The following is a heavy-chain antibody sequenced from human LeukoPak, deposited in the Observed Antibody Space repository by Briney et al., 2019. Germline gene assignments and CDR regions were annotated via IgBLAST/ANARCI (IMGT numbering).Heavy chain of an antibody. Sequence: ASVKVSCKASGYTFTSYAMHWVRQAPGQRLEWMGWINAGNGNTKYSQEFQGRVTITRDTSASTAYMELSSLRSEDMAVYYCARGAQWELLRIDYWGQGTLVTVSS. J-gene: IGHJ4*02. D-gene: IGHD1-26*01. CDR1: GYTFTSYA. V-gene: IGHV1-3*03. CDR2: INAGNGNT. CDR3: ARGAQWELLRIDY.